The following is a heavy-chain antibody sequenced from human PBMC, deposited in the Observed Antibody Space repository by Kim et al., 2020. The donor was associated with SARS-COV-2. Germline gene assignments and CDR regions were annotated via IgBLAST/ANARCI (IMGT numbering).Heavy chain of an antibody. Sequence: GGSLRLSCAASGFTFSSYAMHWVRQAPGKGLEWVAVISYDGSNKYYADSVKGRFTISRDNSKNTLYLQMNSLRAEDTAVYYCARDSATLSGGAFDIWGQGTMVTVSS. J-gene: IGHJ3*02. CDR3: ARDSATLSGGAFDI. D-gene: IGHD3-10*01. V-gene: IGHV3-30-3*01. CDR2: ISYDGSNK. CDR1: GFTFSSYA.